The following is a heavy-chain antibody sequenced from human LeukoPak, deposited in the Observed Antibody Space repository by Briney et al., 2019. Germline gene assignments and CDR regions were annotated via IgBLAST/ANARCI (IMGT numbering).Heavy chain of an antibody. V-gene: IGHV3-7*04. Sequence: GGSLRLSCAASGFTFSSFWMSWVRQAPGKGLEWVATIKQDGSEKYYVDSVKGRFTISRENAKKSLYLQMNSLRAEDTAVYYCARDRAVYDSSGYYYVWGQGTLVTVSS. D-gene: IGHD3-22*01. CDR2: IKQDGSEK. J-gene: IGHJ4*02. CDR1: GFTFSSFW. CDR3: ARDRAVYDSSGYYYV.